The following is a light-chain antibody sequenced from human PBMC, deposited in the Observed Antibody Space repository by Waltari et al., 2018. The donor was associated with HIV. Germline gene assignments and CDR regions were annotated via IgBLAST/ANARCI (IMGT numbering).Light chain of an antibody. Sequence: QSVLTPSPSASAPLGATATLTGTLRSVHCRYGIAWHQQQPKKGPRYLMKLNSDGSHFKGDGIPDRFSGSSSGAERYLTISSLQSEDEADYYCQTWGTGIVVFGGWTKLTVL. J-gene: IGLJ2*01. CDR2: LNSDGSH. CDR3: QTWGTGIVV. V-gene: IGLV4-69*01. CDR1: SVHCRYG.